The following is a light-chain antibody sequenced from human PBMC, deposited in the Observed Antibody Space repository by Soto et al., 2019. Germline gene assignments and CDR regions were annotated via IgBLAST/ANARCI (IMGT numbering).Light chain of an antibody. V-gene: IGKV1-39*01. Sequence: DIQMTQSPSSLSASVGDRVTITCRASQNVRNYLNWYQKKSGEAPNLLIFAASTLQSGVPSRFSGSGAVTEFTLTISSLQPEDFATYYCQESYTRAFGQGTVVEI. CDR2: AAS. CDR1: QNVRNY. J-gene: IGKJ1*01. CDR3: QESYTRA.